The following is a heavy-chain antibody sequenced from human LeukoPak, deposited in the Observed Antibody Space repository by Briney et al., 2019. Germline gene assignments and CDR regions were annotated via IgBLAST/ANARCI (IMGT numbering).Heavy chain of an antibody. CDR3: AKMRGQYYHSYYMDA. Sequence: PGGSLRLSCATSGFTFVDYGLSWVRQAPGKGLEWVSAINWNGGITDYADSVKGRFTVSRDNSKSTLYLQMNSLTAEDTAVYYCAKMRGQYYHSYYMDAWGKGTTVTVSS. CDR1: GFTFVDYG. CDR2: INWNGGIT. J-gene: IGHJ6*03. V-gene: IGHV3-20*04.